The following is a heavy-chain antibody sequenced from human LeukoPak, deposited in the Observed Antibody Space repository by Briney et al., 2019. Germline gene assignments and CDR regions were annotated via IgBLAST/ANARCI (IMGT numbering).Heavy chain of an antibody. CDR2: IYTSGST. J-gene: IGHJ6*03. V-gene: IGHV4-4*07. CDR3: ARYNGAAAGAYYYYMDV. CDR1: GGSISSYY. Sequence: SETLSLTCTVSGGSISSYYWSWIRQPARKGLEWIGRIYTSGSTNYNPSLKSRVTMSVDTSKNQFSLKLSSVTAADTAVYYCARYNGAAAGAYYYYMDVWGKGTTVTVSS. D-gene: IGHD6-13*01.